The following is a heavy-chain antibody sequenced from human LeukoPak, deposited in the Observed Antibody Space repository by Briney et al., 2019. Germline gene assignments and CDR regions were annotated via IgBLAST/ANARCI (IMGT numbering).Heavy chain of an antibody. J-gene: IGHJ2*01. D-gene: IGHD6-13*01. CDR2: INHSGST. Sequence: KPSETLSLTCAVYGGSFSGYYWSWIRQPPGKGLEWIGEINHSGSTNYNPSLKSRVTISVDTSKNQFSLKLSSVTAADTAVYYCARVSSSWYQDWYFDLWGRGTLVTVPS. V-gene: IGHV4-34*01. CDR1: GGSFSGYY. CDR3: ARVSSSWYQDWYFDL.